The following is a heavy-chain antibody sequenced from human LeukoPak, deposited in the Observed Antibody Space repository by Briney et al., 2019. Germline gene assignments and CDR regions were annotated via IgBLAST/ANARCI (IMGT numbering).Heavy chain of an antibody. Sequence: GGSLRLSCAASGFTFSTFAMHWVRLSPEKRLEWVSSITGSGPYILYADSVKRRFNISRDNTKNLLYLVMNSVRAEDKGMYYCVRDVGAVRGEVYFDYWGQGTLVTVSS. CDR3: VRDVGAVRGEVYFDY. D-gene: IGHD3-16*01. CDR2: ITGSGPYI. V-gene: IGHV3-21*06. J-gene: IGHJ4*02. CDR1: GFTFSTFA.